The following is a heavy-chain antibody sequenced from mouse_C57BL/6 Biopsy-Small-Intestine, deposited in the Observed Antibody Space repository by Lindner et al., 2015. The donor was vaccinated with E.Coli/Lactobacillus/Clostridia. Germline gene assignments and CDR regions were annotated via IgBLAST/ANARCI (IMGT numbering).Heavy chain of an antibody. CDR1: GYTFTNYG. D-gene: IGHD2-3*01. CDR3: VSDRRGYEGHFFYYYGMDA. Sequence: SVKVSCKASGYTFTNYGITWVRQAPGQGLEWMGWISGYNGNTNYAQNLQGRVTMTTDTSTNTAYMELKSLRSDDTAVYYCVSDRRGYEGHFFYYYGMDAWGQGTTVIVPS. J-gene: IGHJ4*01. CDR2: ISGYNGNT. V-gene: IGHV14-4*02.